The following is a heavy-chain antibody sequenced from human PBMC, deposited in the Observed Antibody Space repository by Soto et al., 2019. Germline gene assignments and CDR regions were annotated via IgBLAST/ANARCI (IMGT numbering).Heavy chain of an antibody. V-gene: IGHV1-8*01. CDR1: GYTFTSYD. CDR3: VRGPDYYCCTRLYYLFPGDYYYRMHV. D-gene: IGHD3-10*01. J-gene: IGHJ6*02. Sequence: QVQLVQSGAEVKKPGASVKVSCKASGYTFTSYDINWVRQATGQGLEWMGWMNPNSGNTGYAQKFQGRVTMTRNTSISTAYIELSSLRSEDTAVYYCVRGPDYYCCTRLYYLFPGDYYYRMHVWGQGTTVTVSS. CDR2: MNPNSGNT.